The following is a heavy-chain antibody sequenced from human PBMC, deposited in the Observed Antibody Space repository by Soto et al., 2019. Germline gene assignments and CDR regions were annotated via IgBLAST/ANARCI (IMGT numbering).Heavy chain of an antibody. D-gene: IGHD3-22*01. J-gene: IGHJ6*02. Sequence: GGSLSLSCAASGFPFSSYAMRWVRQAPGKGLEWVSAISGSGDSTYYAAPVKGRFTISRDDSKNTLYLQMNSLKTEDTAVYYCTTGIVVVIPSGMDVWGQGTTVTVSS. CDR1: GFPFSSYA. V-gene: IGHV3-23*01. CDR3: TTGIVVVIPSGMDV. CDR2: ISGSGDST.